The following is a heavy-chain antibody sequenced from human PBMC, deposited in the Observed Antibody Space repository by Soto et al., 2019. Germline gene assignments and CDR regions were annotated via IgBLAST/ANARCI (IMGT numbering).Heavy chain of an antibody. CDR3: ARHSYVRSGWYSSGLDGY. CDR1: GGSISSSSYY. CDR2: IYYSGST. J-gene: IGHJ4*02. D-gene: IGHD6-19*01. V-gene: IGHV4-39*01. Sequence: PSETLSLTCSVSGGSISSSSYYWGWIRQPPGKGLEWIGSIYYSGSTYYNPSLKSRVTISVDTSKNQFSLKLSSVTAADAAVYYCARHSYVRSGWYSSGLDGYWGQGTLVTVSS.